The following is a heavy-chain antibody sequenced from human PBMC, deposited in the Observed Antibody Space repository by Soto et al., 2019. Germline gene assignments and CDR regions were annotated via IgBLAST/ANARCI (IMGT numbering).Heavy chain of an antibody. Sequence: PSETLSLTCTVSGGSIGSSSYYWGWIRQPPGKGLEWIGSIYYSGSTYYNPSLKSRVTISVDTSKNQFSLKLSSVTAADTAVYYCARRPSSGWYSDPVFDYWGQGTLVTVSS. CDR3: ARRPSSGWYSDPVFDY. CDR2: IYYSGST. D-gene: IGHD6-19*01. J-gene: IGHJ4*02. CDR1: GGSIGSSSYY. V-gene: IGHV4-39*01.